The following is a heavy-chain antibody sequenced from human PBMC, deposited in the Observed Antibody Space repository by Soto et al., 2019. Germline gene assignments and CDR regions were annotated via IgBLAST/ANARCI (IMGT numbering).Heavy chain of an antibody. Sequence: SVEVSCKASGYTFTYYFIHWVRQAHGQGLEWMGWINPNVGGTIYAQKFQGRVTMTRDTSISTAYMELSRLRSDDTAAYYCARDDLEYSSSSVDYWGQGTLVTVAS. CDR2: INPNVGGT. V-gene: IGHV1-2*02. CDR3: ARDDLEYSSSSVDY. D-gene: IGHD6-6*01. J-gene: IGHJ4*02. CDR1: GYTFTYYF.